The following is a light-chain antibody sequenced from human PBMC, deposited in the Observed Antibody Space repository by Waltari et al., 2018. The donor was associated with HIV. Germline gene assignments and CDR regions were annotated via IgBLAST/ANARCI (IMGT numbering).Light chain of an antibody. Sequence: SYELTQPSSVSVSPGQTARITCSGDVLSRKYVRWFQQKPGQAPVLIIDKGRERPSGIPERFSGSTSGTTVTLTISGAQAEDEADYYCYSATDNNLKVFGAGTKLTVL. J-gene: IGLJ2*01. V-gene: IGLV3-27*01. CDR3: YSATDNNLKV. CDR1: VLSRKY. CDR2: KGR.